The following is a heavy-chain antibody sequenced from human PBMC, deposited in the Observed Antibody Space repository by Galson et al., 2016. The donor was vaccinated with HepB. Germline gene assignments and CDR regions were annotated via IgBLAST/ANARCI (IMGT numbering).Heavy chain of an antibody. CDR3: ARDTVVVVVAALVFDI. CDR2: ISSSSSYI. CDR1: GFTFSTYS. D-gene: IGHD2-15*01. V-gene: IGHV3-21*01. J-gene: IGHJ3*02. Sequence: SLRLSCAASGFTFSTYSMNWVRQAPGKELEWVSSISSSSSYIYYADSVKGRFTISRDNAKNSLYLQMNSLRAEDTAVYYCARDTVVVVVAALVFDIWGQGTMVTVSS.